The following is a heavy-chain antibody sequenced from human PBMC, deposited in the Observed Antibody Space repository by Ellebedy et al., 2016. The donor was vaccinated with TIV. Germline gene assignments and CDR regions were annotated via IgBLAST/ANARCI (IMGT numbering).Heavy chain of an antibody. V-gene: IGHV3-23*01. Sequence: PGGSLRLSCAASGFTFSPYAMAWVRQAPGKGLEWVSTISSTGSRTYYADSVEGRFIISRDNYKKTLYLQMKSLRAEDTAVYYWAKGRGGGSDTSAPRYYFDYWGLGTLVTVSS. D-gene: IGHD3-22*01. CDR3: AKGRGGGSDTSAPRYYFDY. CDR1: GFTFSPYA. J-gene: IGHJ4*02. CDR2: ISSTGSRT.